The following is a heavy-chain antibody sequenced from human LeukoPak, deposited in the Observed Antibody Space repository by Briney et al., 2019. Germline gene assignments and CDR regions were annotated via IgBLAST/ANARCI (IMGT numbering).Heavy chain of an antibody. J-gene: IGHJ4*02. CDR1: GFTFSSSE. Sequence: GGSLRLSCAASGFTFSSSEVNWVRQAPEKGLEWVSYISSSGSTIYYADSVKGRFTISRDNAKNSLYLQMNSLRAEDTAVYYCAREIYGSGSYSYFDYWGQGTLVSVSS. D-gene: IGHD3-10*01. CDR2: ISSSGSTI. CDR3: AREIYGSGSYSYFDY. V-gene: IGHV3-48*03.